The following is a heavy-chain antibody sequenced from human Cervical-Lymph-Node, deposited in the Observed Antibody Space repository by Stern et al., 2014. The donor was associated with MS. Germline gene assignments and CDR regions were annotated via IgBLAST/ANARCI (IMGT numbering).Heavy chain of an antibody. Sequence: QVQLVESGAEVKQPESSVKVSCKASGGTFSSYAISWVRQAPGQGLEWMGGIIPIFGTANYAQKFQGRVRITADDSTSTAYMELSSLRSEDTAMYYCARERTRWLTAWFDPWGQGTLVTVSS. V-gene: IGHV1-69*01. D-gene: IGHD6-19*01. CDR3: ARERTRWLTAWFDP. CDR2: IIPIFGTA. J-gene: IGHJ5*02. CDR1: GGTFSSYA.